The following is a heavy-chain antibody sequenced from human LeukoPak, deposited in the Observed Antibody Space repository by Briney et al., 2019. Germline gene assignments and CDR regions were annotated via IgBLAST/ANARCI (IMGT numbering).Heavy chain of an antibody. J-gene: IGHJ4*02. CDR3: ARGGHHTVVVTAIEGNYFDY. V-gene: IGHV3-9*01. Sequence: GGSLRLSCAASGFTFDDYAMHWVRQAPGKGLEWVSGISWNSGSIGYADSVKGRFTISRDNAKNSLYLQMNSLRAEDTAVYYCARGGHHTVVVTAIEGNYFDYWGQGTLVTVSS. D-gene: IGHD2-21*02. CDR1: GFTFDDYA. CDR2: ISWNSGSI.